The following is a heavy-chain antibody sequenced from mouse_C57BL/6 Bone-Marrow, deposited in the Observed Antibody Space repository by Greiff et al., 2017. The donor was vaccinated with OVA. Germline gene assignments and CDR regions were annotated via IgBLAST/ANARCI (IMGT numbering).Heavy chain of an antibody. CDR3: ANHLLHVDY. V-gene: IGHV1-81*01. D-gene: IGHD2-1*01. CDR1: FYTFPHYC. CDR2: LYPRSGNT. Sequence: SFTLSFPASFYTFPHYCISLVKQRTGPVLAWIGALYPRSGNTYYNEKFKGKATLTADKSSSTAYMELRSLTSEDSAGYFCANHLLHVDYWGQGTTLTVAA. J-gene: IGHJ2*01.